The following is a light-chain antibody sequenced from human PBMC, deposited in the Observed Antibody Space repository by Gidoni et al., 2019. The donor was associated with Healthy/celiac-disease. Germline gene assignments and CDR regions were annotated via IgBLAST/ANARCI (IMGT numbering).Light chain of an antibody. J-gene: IGLJ1*01. CDR2: QDS. V-gene: IGLV3-1*01. Sequence: YELTQPPSVSVSPGQTASITCSGDKLGDKYACWYQQKPGQSPVLVIYQDSKRPSGIPERFSGANSGNTATLTISGTHAMDEADYYCQAWDSSTYVFGTGTKVTVL. CDR1: KLGDKY. CDR3: QAWDSSTYV.